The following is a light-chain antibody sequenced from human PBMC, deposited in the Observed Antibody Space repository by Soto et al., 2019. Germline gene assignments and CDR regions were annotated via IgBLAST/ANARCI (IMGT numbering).Light chain of an antibody. J-gene: IGLJ2*01. CDR2: EVS. V-gene: IGLV2-14*01. CDR3: SSYTSSSTLE. CDR1: SSDVGGYNY. Sequence: QSALTQPASVSGSPGQSITISCTGTSSDVGGYNYVSWYQQHPGKAPKLMIYEVSNRPSGVSNRFSGSKSGNTASLTISGLQAEDEADYYSSSYTSSSTLEFGGGTKLTVL.